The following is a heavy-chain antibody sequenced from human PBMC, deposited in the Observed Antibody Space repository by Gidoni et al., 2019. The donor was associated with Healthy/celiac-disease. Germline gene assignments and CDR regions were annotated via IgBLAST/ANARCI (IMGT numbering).Heavy chain of an antibody. CDR1: GGSIRSYY. V-gene: IGHV4-59*01. CDR3: ARAGGDEGDFDY. J-gene: IGHJ4*02. Sequence: QVQLQESGPGLVKPSETLSLTCTVSGGSIRSYYWSWIRQPPGKGLEWIVYSDYSGSTNYNPSLKSRVPISVDTSKNQFSLKLSSVTSADTAVYYCARAGGDEGDFDYWGQGTLVTVSS. CDR2: SDYSGST. D-gene: IGHD2-21*02.